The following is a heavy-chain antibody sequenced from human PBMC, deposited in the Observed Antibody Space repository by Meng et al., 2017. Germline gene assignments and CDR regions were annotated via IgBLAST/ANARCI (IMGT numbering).Heavy chain of an antibody. Sequence: SVKVSCKASGGTFSSYAISWVRQAPGQGLEWMGGIIPIFGTANYAQKFQGRVTITADKSTSTAYMELSSLRSEDTAVYYCARVSEEVVPSDDAFDIRGQGTMVTVSS. CDR1: GGTFSSYA. J-gene: IGHJ3*02. D-gene: IGHD3-22*01. V-gene: IGHV1-69*06. CDR3: ARVSEEVVPSDDAFDI. CDR2: IIPIFGTA.